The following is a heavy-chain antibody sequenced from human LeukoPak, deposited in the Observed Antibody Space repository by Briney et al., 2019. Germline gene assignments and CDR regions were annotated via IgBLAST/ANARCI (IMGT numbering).Heavy chain of an antibody. D-gene: IGHD3-22*01. CDR2: ISSSSSYI. V-gene: IGHV3-21*01. Sequence: GGSLRLSCAASGFTCSSYSMNWVRQAPGKGLEWVSSISSSSSYIYYADSVKGRFTISRDNAKNSLYLQMNSLRAEDTAVYYCARVRKITMIKGGAFDIWGQGTMVTVSS. J-gene: IGHJ3*02. CDR3: ARVRKITMIKGGAFDI. CDR1: GFTCSSYS.